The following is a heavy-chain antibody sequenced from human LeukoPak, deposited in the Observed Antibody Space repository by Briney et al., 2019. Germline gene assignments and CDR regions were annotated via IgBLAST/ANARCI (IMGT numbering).Heavy chain of an antibody. CDR1: GFTFSGYS. CDR2: ISSSSSYI. CDR3: ARGLEPDNWFDP. Sequence: GGSLRLSCAASGFTFSGYSMNWVRQAPGKGLEWVSSISSSSSYIYYADSVKGRFTISRDNAKNSLYLQMNSLRAEDTAVYYCARGLEPDNWFDPWGQGTLVTVSS. V-gene: IGHV3-21*01. J-gene: IGHJ5*02. D-gene: IGHD1-1*01.